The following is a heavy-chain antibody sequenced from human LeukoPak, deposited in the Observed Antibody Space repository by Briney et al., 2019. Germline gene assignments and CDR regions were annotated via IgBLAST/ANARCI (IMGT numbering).Heavy chain of an antibody. Sequence: ASVKVSCKASGYTFTGYYMHWVRQAPGQGLEWMGWINPNSGGTNYAQKFQGRVTMTRDTSISTAYMELSRLRSDDTAVYYCARPMGYYDSSGYPAPFDYWGQGTLVTVSP. CDR1: GYTFTGYY. CDR3: ARPMGYYDSSGYPAPFDY. J-gene: IGHJ4*02. V-gene: IGHV1-2*02. D-gene: IGHD3-22*01. CDR2: INPNSGGT.